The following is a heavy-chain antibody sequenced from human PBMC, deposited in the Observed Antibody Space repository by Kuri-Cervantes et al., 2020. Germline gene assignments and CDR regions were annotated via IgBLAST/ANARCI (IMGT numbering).Heavy chain of an antibody. CDR2: INPSGGST. D-gene: IGHD3-10*01. Sequence: ASVKVSCKASGYTFTSYYMHWVRQAPGQGLEWMGIINPSGGSTSYAQKFQGRVTMTTDKSTSTAYMELGSLRSDDTAVYYFAINYYGSGSYYSWFDPWGQGTLVTVSS. J-gene: IGHJ5*02. CDR1: GYTFTSYY. V-gene: IGHV1-46*01. CDR3: AINYYGSGSYYSWFDP.